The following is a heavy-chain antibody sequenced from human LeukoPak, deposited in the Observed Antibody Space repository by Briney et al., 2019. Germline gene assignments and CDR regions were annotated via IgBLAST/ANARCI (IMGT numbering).Heavy chain of an antibody. J-gene: IGHJ5*02. CDR3: ARGKKYDFWSGYYNPIISTWFDP. CDR2: ISPNSGGT. Sequence: ASVKVSCKASGYTFTGYYMHWVRQAPGQGLEWMGWISPNSGGTNYAQKFQGRVTMTRDTSISTAYMELSRLRSDDTAVYYCARGKKYDFWSGYYNPIISTWFDPWGQGTLVTVSS. D-gene: IGHD3-3*01. V-gene: IGHV1-2*02. CDR1: GYTFTGYY.